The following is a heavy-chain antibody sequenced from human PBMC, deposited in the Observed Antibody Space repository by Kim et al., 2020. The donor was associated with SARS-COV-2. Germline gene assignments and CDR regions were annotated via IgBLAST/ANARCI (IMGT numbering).Heavy chain of an antibody. J-gene: IGHJ5*02. D-gene: IGHD3-3*01. CDR1: GFTFSSYS. V-gene: IGHV3-21*01. CDR2: ISSSSSYI. Sequence: GGSLRLSCAASGFTFSSYSMNWVRQAPGKGLEWVSSISSSSSYIYYADSVKGRFTISRDNAKNSLYLQMNSLRAEDTAVYYCALQGDFWSGYAEFDPWGQGTLVTVSS. CDR3: ALQGDFWSGYAEFDP.